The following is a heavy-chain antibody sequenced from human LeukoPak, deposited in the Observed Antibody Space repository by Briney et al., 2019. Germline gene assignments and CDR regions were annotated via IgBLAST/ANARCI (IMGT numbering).Heavy chain of an antibody. J-gene: IGHJ4*02. CDR3: ARSGRIGASDS. D-gene: IGHD1-14*01. CDR2: IFYSGNS. V-gene: IGHV4-59*01. CDR1: GGSISNYY. Sequence: SETLSLTCTVSGGSISNYYWSWIRQSPGKGLEWIAYIFYSGNSNYNPSLKSRVTISVDTSKNQFSLKLSSVTAADTAVYYCARSGRIGASDSWGQGSLVTVSS.